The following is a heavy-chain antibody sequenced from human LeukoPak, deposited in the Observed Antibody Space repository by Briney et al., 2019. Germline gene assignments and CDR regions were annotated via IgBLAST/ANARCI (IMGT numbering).Heavy chain of an antibody. V-gene: IGHV1-69-2*01. CDR3: ATSQYSGNHPLDY. CDR1: VYTFTYSY. Sequence: ASVKVSFTSSVYTFTYSYMHWVRQAPGKGREGMGRVDPENGEIVYAKKFQGRVTITADTSTHTAYMELGSLRSEDTAVYYCATSQYSGNHPLDYWGQGNLVTVSS. J-gene: IGHJ4*02. D-gene: IGHD1-26*01. CDR2: VDPENGEI.